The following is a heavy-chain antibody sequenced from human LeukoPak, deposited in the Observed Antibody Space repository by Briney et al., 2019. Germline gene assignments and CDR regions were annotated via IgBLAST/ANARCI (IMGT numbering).Heavy chain of an antibody. V-gene: IGHV3-53*01. CDR1: GFTVSSNY. J-gene: IGHJ4*02. D-gene: IGHD4-17*01. CDR3: GYGDYVHSFDY. Sequence: GGSLRLSCAASGFTVSSNYMSWVRQAPGKGLEWVSVIYSGGSTYYADSVKGRFTISRDNSKSTLYLQMNSLRAEDTAVYYCGYGDYVHSFDYWGQGTLVTVSS. CDR2: IYSGGST.